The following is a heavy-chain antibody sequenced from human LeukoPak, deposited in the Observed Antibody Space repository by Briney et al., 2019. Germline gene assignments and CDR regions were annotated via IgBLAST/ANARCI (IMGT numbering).Heavy chain of an antibody. CDR1: GFTFSSYA. D-gene: IGHD2-15*01. J-gene: IGHJ5*02. V-gene: IGHV3-23*01. Sequence: GGSLRLSCAASGFTFSSYARSWVRQAPGKGLEWVSAISGSGGSTYYADSVKGRFTISRDNSKNTLYLQMNSLRAEDTAVYYCAKDPRPVVVVAASWFDPWGQGTLVTVSS. CDR3: AKDPRPVVVVAASWFDP. CDR2: ISGSGGST.